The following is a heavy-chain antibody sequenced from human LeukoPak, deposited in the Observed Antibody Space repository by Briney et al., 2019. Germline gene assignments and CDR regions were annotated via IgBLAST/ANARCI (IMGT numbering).Heavy chain of an antibody. Sequence: SETLSLTCTVSGYSAITGYYWGWIRQTPERGLGWLGSVALRVITYYSPSLQSRVTISVDTSKNQLSLRLTSVTAADTAVYYCTRDSFDSTGFGTRWGQGTLITVSS. D-gene: IGHD3-22*01. CDR1: GYSAITGYY. V-gene: IGHV4-38-2*02. CDR2: VALRVIT. CDR3: TRDSFDSTGFGTR. J-gene: IGHJ4*02.